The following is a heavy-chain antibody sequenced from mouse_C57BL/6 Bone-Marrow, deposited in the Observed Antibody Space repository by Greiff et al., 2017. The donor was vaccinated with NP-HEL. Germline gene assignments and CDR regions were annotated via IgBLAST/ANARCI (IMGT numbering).Heavy chain of an antibody. CDR3: ARGPLCYGSSSYYYAMDY. CDR1: GYTFTSYW. J-gene: IGHJ4*01. V-gene: IGHV1-72*01. Sequence: QVQLQQPGAELVKPGASVKLSCKASGYTFTSYWMHWVKQRPGRGLEWIGRIDPNSGGTKYNEKFKSKATLTVYKPYSTAYMQLSGLTSEDSAVYYCARGPLCYGSSSYYYAMDYWGQGTSVTVSS. D-gene: IGHD1-1*01. CDR2: IDPNSGGT.